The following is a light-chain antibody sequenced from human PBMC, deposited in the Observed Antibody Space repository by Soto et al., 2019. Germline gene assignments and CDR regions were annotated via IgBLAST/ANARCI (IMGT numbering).Light chain of an antibody. J-gene: IGKJ2*01. CDR2: GAS. Sequence: EIVLTQSPGTLSLSPGERATLSCRASQSVRSNYLAWYQQKPGKAPRLLIYGASSRATGIPDRFSGTGSGTDFTLTISRLEPEDFAVYYCQQYGGSPDTFGQGTKLEIK. V-gene: IGKV3-20*01. CDR1: QSVRSNY. CDR3: QQYGGSPDT.